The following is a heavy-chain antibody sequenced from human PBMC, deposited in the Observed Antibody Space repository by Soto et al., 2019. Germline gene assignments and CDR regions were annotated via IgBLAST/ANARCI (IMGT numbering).Heavy chain of an antibody. CDR2: INPSGGST. V-gene: IGHV1-46*01. D-gene: IGHD4-17*01. CDR1: GYTFTSYY. CDR3: ARGHPDGDSYDPGLDY. Sequence: QVQLVQSGAEVKKPGASVKVSCKASGYTFTSYYMHWVRQAPGQGLEWMGIINPSGGSTSYAQKFQGRVTMTRDTSTRTVYMELSSLRSEDTVVYYCARGHPDGDSYDPGLDYWGQGTMVTVSS. J-gene: IGHJ4*02.